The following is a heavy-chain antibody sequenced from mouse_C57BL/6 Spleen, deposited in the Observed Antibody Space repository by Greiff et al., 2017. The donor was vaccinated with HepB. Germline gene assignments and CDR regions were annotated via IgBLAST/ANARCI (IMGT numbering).Heavy chain of an antibody. Sequence: QVQLQQSGPELVKPGASVKISCKASGYAFSSSWMNWVKQRPGKGLEWIGRIYPGDGDTNYNGKFKGKATLTADKSSSTAYMQLSSLTSEDSAVYFCADDYDGVSFAYWGQGTLVTVSA. CDR3: ADDYDGVSFAY. V-gene: IGHV1-82*01. D-gene: IGHD2-4*01. J-gene: IGHJ3*01. CDR2: IYPGDGDT. CDR1: GYAFSSSW.